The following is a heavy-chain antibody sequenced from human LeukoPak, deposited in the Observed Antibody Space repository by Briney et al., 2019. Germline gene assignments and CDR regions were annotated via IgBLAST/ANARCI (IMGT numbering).Heavy chain of an antibody. CDR3: AKAGNGHAHFDY. Sequence: GGSLRLSCAASGFTLDDYTMRWVRQAPGKGLEWVSVIRWDGSNTYYIDSVKGRFTISRDNSKNSLYLQMNSLRTEDTALYYCAKAGNGHAHFDYRGQGTLVTVSS. D-gene: IGHD2-8*01. V-gene: IGHV3-43*01. J-gene: IGHJ4*02. CDR2: IRWDGSNT. CDR1: GFTLDDYT.